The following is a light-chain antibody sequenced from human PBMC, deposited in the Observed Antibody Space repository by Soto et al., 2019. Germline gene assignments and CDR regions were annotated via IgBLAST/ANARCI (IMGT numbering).Light chain of an antibody. CDR1: SSDVGGYNY. Sequence: QSVLTQPPSASGPPGQSVTISCTGTSSDVGGYNYVPWYQQHPGKAPKLMIYEVSKRPSGVPDRFSGSKSGNTASLTVSGLQAEDEADYYCSSHAGSKRVFGTGTKVTVL. CDR2: EVS. J-gene: IGLJ1*01. CDR3: SSHAGSKRV. V-gene: IGLV2-8*01.